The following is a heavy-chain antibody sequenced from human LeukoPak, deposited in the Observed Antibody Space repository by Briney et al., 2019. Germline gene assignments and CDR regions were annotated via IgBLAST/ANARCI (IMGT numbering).Heavy chain of an antibody. D-gene: IGHD3-22*01. CDR3: ARGPYYYDSSGPIYYMDV. J-gene: IGHJ6*03. Sequence: GGPLRLSCAASGFTFSSCSMNWVRQAPGKGLEWVSSISSSSTYIYDADSVKGRFTVSRDNAKNSLYLQMNGLRAEDTAVYYCARGPYYYDSSGPIYYMDVWGKGTTVTVSS. CDR1: GFTFSSCS. V-gene: IGHV3-21*01. CDR2: ISSSSTYI.